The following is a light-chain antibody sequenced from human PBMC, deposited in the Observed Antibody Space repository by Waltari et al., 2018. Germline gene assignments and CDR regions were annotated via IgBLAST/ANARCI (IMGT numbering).Light chain of an antibody. CDR3: HAAADNNWF. J-gene: IGLJ2*01. CDR1: VLAEKY. V-gene: IGLV3-27*01. Sequence: YDLTQPLSVSVSPGQTATITCSGDVLAEKYVRWFQQKPGQAPTLILYKDTERPSGIPERVSGSSSGSTVTLTIRGALLEDEADYHCHAAADNNWFFGGGTKLTVL. CDR2: KDT.